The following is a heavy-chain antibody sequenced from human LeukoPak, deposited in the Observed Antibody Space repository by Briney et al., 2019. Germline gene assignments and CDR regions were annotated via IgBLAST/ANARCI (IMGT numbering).Heavy chain of an antibody. Sequence: SETLSLTCSVSGHSISSGYCWGWIRQPPGKGLEWIGTMYHRGSTYYNPSLKSRVTMSGDTSKNHFSLKLSSVIAADAAVYYCARHRGDNSNPRYYFYYMDVWGKGTTVTVSS. D-gene: IGHD4-11*01. V-gene: IGHV4-38-2*01. J-gene: IGHJ6*03. CDR1: GHSISSGYC. CDR2: MYHRGST. CDR3: ARHRGDNSNPRYYFYYMDV.